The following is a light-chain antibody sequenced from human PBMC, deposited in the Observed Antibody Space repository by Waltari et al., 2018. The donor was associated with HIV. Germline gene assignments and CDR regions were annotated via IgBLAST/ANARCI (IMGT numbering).Light chain of an antibody. V-gene: IGKV1-39*01. J-gene: IGKJ2*03. CDR3: QQYHSVPYS. CDR2: TAS. Sequence: DIQMTQSPSSLSASVGDRVTITCRATQTISSYLNWYQQRPGKAPNLLIFTASTLQSGVPSRFSGSGSGTDFTLTISSLQPEDVAVYFCQQYHSVPYSFGQGTKVEVK. CDR1: QTISSY.